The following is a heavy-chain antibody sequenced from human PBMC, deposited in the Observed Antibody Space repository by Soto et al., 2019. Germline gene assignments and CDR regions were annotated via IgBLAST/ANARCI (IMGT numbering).Heavy chain of an antibody. CDR2: IYYSGST. D-gene: IGHD6-6*01. CDR1: GGSVNDFE. Sequence: XTLSLPCTVSGGSVNDFEWGWIRQPPGKGLEWSGYIYYSGSTDYNPSLKGRVTISVDTSKKQFSLKLRSVTAADTAVYYCARVGGVAARTFAYWGQGTLAPVS. J-gene: IGHJ4*02. CDR3: ARVGGVAARTFAY. V-gene: IGHV4-59*02.